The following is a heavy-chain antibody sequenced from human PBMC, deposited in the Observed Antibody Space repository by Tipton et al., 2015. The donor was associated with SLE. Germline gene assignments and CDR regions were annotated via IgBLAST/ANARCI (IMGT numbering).Heavy chain of an antibody. Sequence: LRLSCAASGFTFSSYAMHWVRQAPGKGLEWVAVISYDGSNKYYADSVKGRFTISRDNSKNTPYLQMNSLRAEDTAVYYCARDPYTILAYFDYWGQGSLVTVSS. CDR3: ARDPYTILAYFDY. J-gene: IGHJ4*02. CDR2: ISYDGSNK. V-gene: IGHV3-30*04. CDR1: GFTFSSYA. D-gene: IGHD5-24*01.